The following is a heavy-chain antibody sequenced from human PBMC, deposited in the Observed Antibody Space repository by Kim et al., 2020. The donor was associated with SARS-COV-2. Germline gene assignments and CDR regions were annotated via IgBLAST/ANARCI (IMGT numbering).Heavy chain of an antibody. CDR1: GGSISSYY. CDR3: AREETAATTRSFAY. Sequence: SETLSLTCTVSGGSISSYYWTWIRQPAGKGLEWIVRFHTSGSTNYNTSLKSRVTMSIDTSKNQFSLKLSSVTAADTAVYYCAREETAATTRSFAYWGQGILVTVS. J-gene: IGHJ4*02. V-gene: IGHV4-4*07. CDR2: FHTSGST. D-gene: IGHD1-7*01.